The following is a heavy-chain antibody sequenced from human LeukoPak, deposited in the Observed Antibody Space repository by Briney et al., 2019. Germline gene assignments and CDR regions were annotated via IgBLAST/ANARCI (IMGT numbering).Heavy chain of an antibody. J-gene: IGHJ4*02. CDR2: IYSGGST. CDR1: GVTFSSHS. D-gene: IGHD6-13*01. CDR3: ARDGTAANFDY. V-gene: IGHV3-74*01. Sequence: GGSLRLSCAASGVTFSSHSMHWVRQAPGKGLEWVSVIYSGGSTYYADSVKGRFTISRDNAKNTVYLQMNSLRAEDTAVYYCARDGTAANFDYWGQGTLLTVSS.